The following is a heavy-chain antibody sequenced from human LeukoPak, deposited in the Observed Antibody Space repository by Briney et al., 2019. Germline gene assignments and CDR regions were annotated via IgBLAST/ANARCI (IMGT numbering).Heavy chain of an antibody. Sequence: PSETLSLTCTVSGVSISSYYWSWIRQPPGKGLEWIGYIYYSGSTNYNPSLKSRVTISVDTSKNQFSLKLSSVTAADTAVYYCARSFISSIAAPQSFGQRLNYYYYYYMDVWGKGTTVTVSS. CDR2: IYYSGST. CDR3: ARSFISSIAAPQSFGQRLNYYYYYYMDV. J-gene: IGHJ6*03. CDR1: GVSISSYY. V-gene: IGHV4-59*01. D-gene: IGHD6-6*01.